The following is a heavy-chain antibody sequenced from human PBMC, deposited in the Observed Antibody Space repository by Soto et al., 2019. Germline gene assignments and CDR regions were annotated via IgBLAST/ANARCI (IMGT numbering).Heavy chain of an antibody. D-gene: IGHD3-16*02. V-gene: IGHV4-34*01. Sequence: QVQLQQWGAGLLKPSETLSLPCAVYGGSFSCYYWSWIRQPPGKGLEWIGEINHSGSTNYNPSLSGRVTISVDASKNQFSLKLSSVTAADTAVYYCARGRCAVWGSYRPAYYYDGMDVWGQGTTVTVSS. CDR2: INHSGST. J-gene: IGHJ6*02. CDR3: ARGRCAVWGSYRPAYYYDGMDV. CDR1: GGSFSCYY.